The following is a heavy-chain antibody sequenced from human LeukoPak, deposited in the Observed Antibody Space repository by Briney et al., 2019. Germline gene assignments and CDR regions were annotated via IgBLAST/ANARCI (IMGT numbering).Heavy chain of an antibody. CDR3: ARDLSDRYCSGGSCAA. V-gene: IGHV3-48*03. CDR1: GFTFSSYE. J-gene: IGHJ5*02. D-gene: IGHD2-15*01. Sequence: PGGSLRLSCAASGFTFSSYEMNWVRQAPGKGLEWVSYISSSGSTIYYADSVKGRFSISRDNAKNSLYLQMNSLRAEDTAVYYCARDLSDRYCSGGSCAAWGQGTLVTVSS. CDR2: ISSSGSTI.